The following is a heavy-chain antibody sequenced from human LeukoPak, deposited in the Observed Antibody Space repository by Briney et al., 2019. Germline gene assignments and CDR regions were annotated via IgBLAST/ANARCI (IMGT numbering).Heavy chain of an antibody. J-gene: IGHJ4*02. CDR1: GGSISSGNYY. V-gene: IGHV4-31*03. Sequence: SETLSLTCTVSGGSISSGNYYWSWIRQHPGKGLEWIGNICYSGSIYYNPSLKSRVTISVDTSKNQFSLKLSSVTAADTAVYYCARVRGYDILTGGRYYFDYWGQGTLVTVSS. D-gene: IGHD3-9*01. CDR2: ICYSGSI. CDR3: ARVRGYDILTGGRYYFDY.